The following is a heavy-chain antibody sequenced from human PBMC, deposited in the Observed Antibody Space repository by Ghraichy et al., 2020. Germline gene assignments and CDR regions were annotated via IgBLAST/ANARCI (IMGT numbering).Heavy chain of an antibody. Sequence: GESLNISCAASGFTFSSYAMSWVRQAPGKGLEWVSAISGSGGSTYYADSVKGRFTISRDNSKNTLYLQMNSLRAEDTAVYYCAKDPGFYGGNPDYFDYWGQGTLVTVSS. CDR2: ISGSGGST. D-gene: IGHD4-23*01. J-gene: IGHJ4*02. CDR3: AKDPGFYGGNPDYFDY. CDR1: GFTFSSYA. V-gene: IGHV3-23*01.